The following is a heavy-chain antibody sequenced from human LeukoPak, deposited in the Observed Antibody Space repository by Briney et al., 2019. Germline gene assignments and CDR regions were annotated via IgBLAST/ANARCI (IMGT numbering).Heavy chain of an antibody. D-gene: IGHD3-22*01. CDR2: ISGYNGNT. Sequence: ASVKVSCKASGYTFTSNGISWVRPAPGQGLELMGWISGYNGNTKYAQKLHGRVTMTTETFTSTAYMELRSLRADDTAVYYRARDQEAYYYDSSAYNYFDYWGPGTLVTVSS. CDR3: ARDQEAYYYDSSAYNYFDY. J-gene: IGHJ4*02. CDR1: GYTFTSNG. V-gene: IGHV1-18*01.